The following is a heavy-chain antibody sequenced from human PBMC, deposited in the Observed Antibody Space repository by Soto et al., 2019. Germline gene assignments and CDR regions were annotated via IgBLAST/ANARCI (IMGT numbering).Heavy chain of an antibody. V-gene: IGHV4-34*01. D-gene: IGHD5-12*01. CDR2: INHSGST. Sequence: NPSETLSLTCAVYGGSFSGYYWSWIRQPPGKGLEWIGEINHSGSTNYNPSLKSRVTISVDTSKNQFSLKLSSVTAADTAVYYCARAPYSGYDYSLDYWGQGTLVTVSS. CDR3: ARAPYSGYDYSLDY. J-gene: IGHJ4*02. CDR1: GGSFSGYY.